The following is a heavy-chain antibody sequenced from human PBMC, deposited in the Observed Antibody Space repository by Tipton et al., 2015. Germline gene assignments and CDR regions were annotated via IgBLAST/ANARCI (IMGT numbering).Heavy chain of an antibody. V-gene: IGHV4-39*07. CDR3: ARDVDDYGGNSGPREYYGKDV. D-gene: IGHD4-23*01. CDR2: MYYSGNT. J-gene: IGHJ6*04. CDR1: GGSISSSTYY. Sequence: LRLSCTVSGGSISSSTYYWGWIRQPPGKGLEWIGSMYYSGNTYYIPSLKSRVTISVDTSKNQFSLMLSSVTAADTAVYYCARDVDDYGGNSGPREYYGKDVWGEGTTVTVSS.